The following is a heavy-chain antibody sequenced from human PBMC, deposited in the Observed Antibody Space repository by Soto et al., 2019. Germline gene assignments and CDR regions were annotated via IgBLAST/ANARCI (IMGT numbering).Heavy chain of an antibody. CDR2: IKQDGSEK. J-gene: IGHJ4*02. Sequence: PGGSLRLSCAASGFTFSSYWMSWVRQAPGKGLEWVANIKQDGSEKYYVDSVKGRFTISRDNAKNSLYLQMNSLRAEDTAVYYCARVQYYYDSSGYYYVALDYWGQGTLVTVSS. CDR3: ARVQYYYDSSGYYYVALDY. D-gene: IGHD3-22*01. V-gene: IGHV3-7*03. CDR1: GFTFSSYW.